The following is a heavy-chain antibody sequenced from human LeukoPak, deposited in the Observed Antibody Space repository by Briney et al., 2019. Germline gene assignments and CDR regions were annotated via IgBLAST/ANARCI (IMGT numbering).Heavy chain of an antibody. J-gene: IGHJ4*02. D-gene: IGHD3-3*01. CDR3: AKDRHGDFWSGYYFDY. V-gene: IGHV3-23*01. Sequence: GGSLRLSCAASGFTFSSYDMSWVRQAPGKGLESVSAISGSGVSTYYADSVKGRFTISRDNSKNTLFLQMSNQRAEDTAVYYCAKDRHGDFWSGYYFDYWGQGTLVTVSS. CDR2: ISGSGVST. CDR1: GFTFSSYD.